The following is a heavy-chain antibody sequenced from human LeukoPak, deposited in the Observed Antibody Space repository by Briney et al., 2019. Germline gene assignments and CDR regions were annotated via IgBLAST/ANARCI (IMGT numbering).Heavy chain of an antibody. V-gene: IGHV3-23*01. J-gene: IGHJ6*02. CDR3: AKYVSAKGPPYGLDV. Sequence: PGGSLRLSCAAPEFTFSSYAMQWVRQAPGKGLEWVSGISASGGSTYYADSVKGRFTISRDNSKNTLYLQMNSLRAEDTAIYYCAKYVSAKGPPYGLDVWGQGTTVTVSS. CDR2: ISASGGST. D-gene: IGHD2/OR15-2a*01. CDR1: EFTFSSYA.